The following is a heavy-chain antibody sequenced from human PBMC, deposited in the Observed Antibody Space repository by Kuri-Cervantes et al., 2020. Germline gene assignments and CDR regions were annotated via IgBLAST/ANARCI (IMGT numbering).Heavy chain of an antibody. J-gene: IGHJ4*02. CDR2: IIPFVPTP. V-gene: IGHV1-69*05. Sequence: SVQVSCKASGGTFSSYAISWVRQAPGQGLEWMGGIIPFVPTPNYAQKFQGRVTITTDESTSTAYMELSSLKSEDTAVYYCARDPAGAIDRGPFDSWGQGTLVTVSS. D-gene: IGHD3-22*01. CDR1: GGTFSSYA. CDR3: ARDPAGAIDRGPFDS.